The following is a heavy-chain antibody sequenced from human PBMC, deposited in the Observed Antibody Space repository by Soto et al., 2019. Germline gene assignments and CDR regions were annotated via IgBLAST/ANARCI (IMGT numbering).Heavy chain of an antibody. V-gene: IGHV3-30-3*01. CDR1: GFTFSSYA. Sequence: PGGSLRLSCAASGFTFSSYAMHWVRQAPGKGLEWVAVISYDGSNKYYADSVKGRFTISRDNSKNTLYLQINSLRAEDTAVYYCAREIVGADSWGQGTLVTVSS. D-gene: IGHD1-26*01. CDR3: AREIVGADS. CDR2: ISYDGSNK. J-gene: IGHJ4*02.